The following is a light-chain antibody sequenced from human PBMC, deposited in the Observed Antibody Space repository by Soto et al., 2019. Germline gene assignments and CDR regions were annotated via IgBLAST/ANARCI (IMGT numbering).Light chain of an antibody. CDR2: AAS. V-gene: IGKV1-39*01. J-gene: IGKJ4*01. CDR1: QSISSY. CDR3: QQSYSTPLT. Sequence: QMTQSPSSLSASVGDRVTITCRASQSISSYLNWYQQKPGKAPKLLIYAASSLQSGVPSRFSGSGSGTDFTLTISSLQPEDFATYYCQQSYSTPLTFGGGTKVEIK.